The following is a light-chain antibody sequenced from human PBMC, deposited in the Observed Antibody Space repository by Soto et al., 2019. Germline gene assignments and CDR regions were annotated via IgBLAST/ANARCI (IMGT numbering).Light chain of an antibody. J-gene: IGLJ1*01. CDR3: QVWDSSSDSRV. Sequence: SYELTQPPSVSVAPGKTARITCGGNNIGRKSVHWYQQKPGQAPVLVIYYDSDRPSGIPERFSGSNSGNTATLTISRVEAGDEADYYCQVWDSSSDSRVFGTGTKLTVL. V-gene: IGLV3-21*04. CDR2: YDS. CDR1: NIGRKS.